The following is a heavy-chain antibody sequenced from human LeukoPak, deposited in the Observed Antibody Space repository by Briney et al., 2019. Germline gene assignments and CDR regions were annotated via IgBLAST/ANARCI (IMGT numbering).Heavy chain of an antibody. CDR2: INTNTGNP. V-gene: IGHV7-4-1*02. CDR1: GYTFTSYA. D-gene: IGHD3-3*01. J-gene: IGHJ5*02. CDR3: ARDLGRLYDFWSGYYSRENWFDP. Sequence: ASVKVSCKASGYTFTSYAMNWVRQAPGQGLEWMGWINTNTGNPTYAQGFTGRSVFSLDTSVSTAYLQISSLKAEDTAVYYCARDLGRLYDFWSGYYSRENWFDPWGQGTLVTVSS.